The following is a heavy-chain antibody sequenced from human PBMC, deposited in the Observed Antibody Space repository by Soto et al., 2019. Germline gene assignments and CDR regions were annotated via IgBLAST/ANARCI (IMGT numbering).Heavy chain of an antibody. CDR3: ARGSILGPWDAFDI. D-gene: IGHD3-9*01. Sequence: ASVKVSGKASGGTFSSYAISWVRQAPGQRLEWMGGIIAGNGTTKYAQKFQGRVTITRDTSASTAYMELSSLRSEDTAVYYCARGSILGPWDAFDIWGHGTMVTVSS. V-gene: IGHV1-3*01. CDR2: IIAGNGTT. J-gene: IGHJ3*02. CDR1: GGTFSSYA.